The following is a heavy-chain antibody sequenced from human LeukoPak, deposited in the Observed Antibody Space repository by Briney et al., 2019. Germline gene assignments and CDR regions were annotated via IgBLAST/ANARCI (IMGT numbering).Heavy chain of an antibody. CDR2: INAGNGNT. V-gene: IGHV1-3*01. D-gene: IGHD5-12*01. J-gene: IGHJ6*02. CDR3: ARDHIVATAPFYGLDV. Sequence: GASVKVSCKASGYTFTRYAMHWVRQAPGQRLEWMGWINAGNGNTKYSRNFQGRVTITRDTSASTAYMELSSLRSEDTAVYSCARDHIVATAPFYGLDVWGQGTTVTVSS. CDR1: GYTFTRYA.